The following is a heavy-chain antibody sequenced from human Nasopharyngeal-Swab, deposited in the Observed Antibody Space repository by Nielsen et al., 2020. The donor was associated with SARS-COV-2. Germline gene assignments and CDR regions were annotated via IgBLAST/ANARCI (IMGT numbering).Heavy chain of an antibody. V-gene: IGHV1-3*01. CDR3: ARGSYYYDSSGYSYFDY. CDR1: GGTFSSYA. D-gene: IGHD3-22*01. Sequence: ASVKVSCKASGGTFSSYAMHWVRQAPAQRLEWMGWINAGNGNTKYSQKFQGRVTITRDTSASTAYMELSSLRSEDTAVYYCARGSYYYDSSGYSYFDYWGQGTLVTVSS. CDR2: INAGNGNT. J-gene: IGHJ4*02.